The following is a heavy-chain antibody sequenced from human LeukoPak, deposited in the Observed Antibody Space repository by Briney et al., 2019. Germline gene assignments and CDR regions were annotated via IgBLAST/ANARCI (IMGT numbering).Heavy chain of an antibody. CDR2: IYYSGSS. Sequence: SETLSLTCTVSGVSFSSYYWSWLRQPPGKRLEWSGYIYYSGSSNYNPSLKSRVSMSVDTSKNQFSLKLNSVTAADTALYYCARTEYFFDHWGQGTLVTVSS. V-gene: IGHV4-59*01. CDR1: GVSFSSYY. CDR3: ARTEYFFDH. J-gene: IGHJ4*02. D-gene: IGHD3-10*01.